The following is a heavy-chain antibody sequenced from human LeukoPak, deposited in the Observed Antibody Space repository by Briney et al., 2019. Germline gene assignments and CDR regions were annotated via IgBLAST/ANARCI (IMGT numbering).Heavy chain of an antibody. J-gene: IGHJ5*02. V-gene: IGHV4-34*01. CDR2: INHSGST. Sequence: KPSETLSLTCAVYGGSFSGYYWSWIRQPPGKGLEWIGEINHSGSTNYNPSLKSRVTISVDTSKNQFSLKLSSVTAADTAVYYCARTTMRFDPWGQGTLVTVSS. CDR1: GGSFSGYY. CDR3: ARTTMRFDP. D-gene: IGHD4-17*01.